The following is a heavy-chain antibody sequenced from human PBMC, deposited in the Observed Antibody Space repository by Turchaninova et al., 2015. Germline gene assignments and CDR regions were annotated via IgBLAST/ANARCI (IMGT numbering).Heavy chain of an antibody. CDR3: ARANAQTGPEVWFDP. D-gene: IGHD7-27*01. V-gene: IGHV1-2*06. J-gene: IGHJ5*02. Sequence: SGAEVKKPGASVKVSCKASGYTFTGYYVHWVRQAPGQGLEWMGRVSPNSGGTNYAQKFQGRVTMTSDTSISTAYMELIRLTSDDTAVYYCARANAQTGPEVWFDPWGQGTLVTVSS. CDR2: VSPNSGGT. CDR1: GYTFTGYY.